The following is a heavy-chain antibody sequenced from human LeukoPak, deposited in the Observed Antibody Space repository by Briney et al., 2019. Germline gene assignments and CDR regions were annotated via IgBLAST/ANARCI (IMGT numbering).Heavy chain of an antibody. CDR3: AKFETRGNTDFDY. Sequence: GGYLRLSCAASGFSFSSYCMNWVRRAPGKGLEWVSSISGSSTHILYADSVKGRFTISRDDARNSLYLQMNSLRAEDTAVYYCAKFETRGNTDFDYWGQGTLVTVSS. J-gene: IGHJ4*02. V-gene: IGHV3-21*01. CDR1: GFSFSSYC. CDR2: ISGSSTHI. D-gene: IGHD2/OR15-2a*01.